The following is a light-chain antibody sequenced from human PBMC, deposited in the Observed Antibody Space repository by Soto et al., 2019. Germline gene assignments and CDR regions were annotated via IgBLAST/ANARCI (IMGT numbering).Light chain of an antibody. V-gene: IGKV1-5*03. CDR2: EAS. CDR3: QQYDNLPFT. Sequence: DIQMTQSPPTLSASVGDRVTISCRASQSISRWVAWYQQKPGKAPKVVMYEASTLEGGVPTRFSGSGYGTEFTFTISSLQPEDIATYYCQQYDNLPFTFGQGTRLEIK. J-gene: IGKJ5*01. CDR1: QSISRW.